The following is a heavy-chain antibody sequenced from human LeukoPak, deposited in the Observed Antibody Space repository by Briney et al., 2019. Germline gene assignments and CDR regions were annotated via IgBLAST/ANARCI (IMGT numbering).Heavy chain of an antibody. CDR2: IYYSGST. CDR3: ASLLGGSGYDFFGS. D-gene: IGHD5-12*01. Sequence: SETLSLTCTVSGGSISSYYWSWIRQPPGKGLEWIGYIYYSGSTNYNPSLKSRVTISIDTSKNQFSLKLNSVTAADTAMYYCASLLGGSGYDFFGSWGQGTLVTVSS. J-gene: IGHJ5*01. V-gene: IGHV4-59*01. CDR1: GGSISSYY.